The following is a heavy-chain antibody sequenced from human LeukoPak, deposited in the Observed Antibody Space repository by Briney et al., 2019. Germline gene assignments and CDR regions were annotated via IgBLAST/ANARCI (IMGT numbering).Heavy chain of an antibody. CDR2: ISAYNGNT. V-gene: IGHV1-18*01. CDR1: GYTFTSYG. D-gene: IGHD2-2*02. Sequence: ASVKVSCKASGYTFTSYGISWVRQAPGQGLEWMGWISAYNGNTNYAQKLQGGVTMTTDTSTSTAYMELRSLRSDDTAVYYCALGYCSSTSCYTGGYYYYYYMDVWGKGTTVTVSS. CDR3: ALGYCSSTSCYTGGYYYYYYMDV. J-gene: IGHJ6*03.